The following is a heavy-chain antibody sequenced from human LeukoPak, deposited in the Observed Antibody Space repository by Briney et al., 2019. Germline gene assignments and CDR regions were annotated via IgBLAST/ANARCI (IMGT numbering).Heavy chain of an antibody. Sequence: GGSLRLSCAASGFTFSSYGMHWVRQAPGKGLEWVAVIWYDGSNKYYADSVKGRFTISRDNSKNTLYLQMNSLRAEDTAVYYCARAGVVATTQALYYFDYWGQGTLVTVSS. V-gene: IGHV3-33*01. CDR2: IWYDGSNK. D-gene: IGHD5-12*01. CDR3: ARAGVVATTQALYYFDY. CDR1: GFTFSSYG. J-gene: IGHJ4*02.